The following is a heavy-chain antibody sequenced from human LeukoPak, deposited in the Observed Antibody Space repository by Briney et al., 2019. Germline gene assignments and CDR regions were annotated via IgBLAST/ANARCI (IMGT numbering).Heavy chain of an antibody. CDR1: GLTFNNF. D-gene: IGHD7-27*01. CDR3: VGKLGRANYFDY. V-gene: IGHV3-33*03. CDR2: IWSDGSDK. Sequence: GGSLRLSNAACGLTFNNFMHWVRPAPGKGLGGEPVIWSDGSDKFHADSEKGRFTISRDNFKHTLYLQMASLRVEDTAVYFCVGKLGRANYFDYCGQGNPVTVSP. J-gene: IGHJ4*02.